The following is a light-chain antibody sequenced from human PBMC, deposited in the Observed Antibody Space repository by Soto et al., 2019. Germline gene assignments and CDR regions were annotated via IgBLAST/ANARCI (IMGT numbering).Light chain of an antibody. CDR2: RTF. CDR3: QQFNSSPLT. Sequence: EIVLTQSPGTLSLSPGERATLSCRARQSIASSYLAWYQQRPGQPPRLLLYRTFNRATGIPDRFSGGGSGTDFTLTISSLEPEDSAVYFCQQFNSSPLTFGGGTKVEI. CDR1: QSIASSY. J-gene: IGKJ4*01. V-gene: IGKV3-20*01.